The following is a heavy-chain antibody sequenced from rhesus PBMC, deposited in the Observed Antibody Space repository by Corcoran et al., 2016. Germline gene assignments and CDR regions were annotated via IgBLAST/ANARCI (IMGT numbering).Heavy chain of an antibody. CDR1: GNSVSVYW. V-gene: IGHV4-80*01. CDR2: ISANGDRI. J-gene: IGHJ5-1*01. Sequence: QVHLLESGPGLVKPSETLSLTCAVSGNSVSVYWWIWIRKAPGKGLELIGEISANGDRINYTPSLPRRATISKNASKNQFSLNLTAVTASNTAVYHCARWARGFRFDVWGPGVLVTVSS. CDR3: ARWARGFRFDV.